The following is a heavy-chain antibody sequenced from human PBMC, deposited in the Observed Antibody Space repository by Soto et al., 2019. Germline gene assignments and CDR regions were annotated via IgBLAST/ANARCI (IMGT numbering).Heavy chain of an antibody. J-gene: IGHJ5*02. D-gene: IGHD6-13*01. CDR3: SRHEVAAAGTSGWCDP. V-gene: IGHV1-69*01. CDR2: NIPIFGTA. CDR1: GGAFGSYA. Sequence: ASVKVCSKASGGAFGSYAISWVRQAPGQVLEWMGGNIPIFGTANYAQEFQGRVTITADESTSTAYMELSSLRSEDTAVYYCSRHEVAAAGTSGWCDPWGQGTPVTVSS.